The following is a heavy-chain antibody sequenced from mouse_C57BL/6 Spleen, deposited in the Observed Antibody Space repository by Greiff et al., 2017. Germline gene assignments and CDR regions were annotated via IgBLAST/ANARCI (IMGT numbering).Heavy chain of an antibody. D-gene: IGHD1-1*01. V-gene: IGHV1-69*01. Sequence: QVQLQQPGAELVMPGASVKLSCKASGYTFTSYWMHWVKQRPGQGLEWIGEIDPSDSYTNYNQKFKGKSTLTVDKSSSPAYMQLSSLTSEDSAVYYCARRGGSTWYFDVWGTGTTVTVSS. J-gene: IGHJ1*03. CDR1: GYTFTSYW. CDR2: IDPSDSYT. CDR3: ARRGGSTWYFDV.